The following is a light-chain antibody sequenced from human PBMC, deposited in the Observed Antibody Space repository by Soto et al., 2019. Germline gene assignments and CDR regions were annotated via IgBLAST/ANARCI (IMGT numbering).Light chain of an antibody. Sequence: QSVLTQPPSASGTPGQRVTISCSGSSSNIGKNYVYWYQQLPGRAPKLLIYRNTQRPSGVPGQFSGSKSGTSASLAISGLRFEDEADYYCSVWDANLSAWVFGGGTKVTVL. CDR3: SVWDANLSAWV. CDR2: RNT. CDR1: SSNIGKNY. J-gene: IGLJ3*02. V-gene: IGLV1-47*01.